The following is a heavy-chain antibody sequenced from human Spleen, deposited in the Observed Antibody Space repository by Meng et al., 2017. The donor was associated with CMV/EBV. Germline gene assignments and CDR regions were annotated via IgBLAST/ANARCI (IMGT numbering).Heavy chain of an antibody. CDR1: GGSFRGYY. Sequence: GSLRLSCGVYGGSFRGYYWSWIRQSPGKGLEWIGEVNHSGSINYNPSLKSRVTISVDTSKNQFSVKLSSVTAADTAVYYCATAQGGSYPLRFFHYGLDVWGRGTTVTVSS. D-gene: IGHD1-26*01. V-gene: IGHV4-34*01. J-gene: IGHJ6*02. CDR3: ATAQGGSYPLRFFHYGLDV. CDR2: VNHSGSI.